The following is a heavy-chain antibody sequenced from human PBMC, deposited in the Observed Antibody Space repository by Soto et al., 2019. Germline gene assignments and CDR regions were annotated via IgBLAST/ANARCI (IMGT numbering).Heavy chain of an antibody. D-gene: IGHD3-3*01. V-gene: IGHV1-18*01. J-gene: IGHJ5*02. CDR1: GYTITSYG. CDR3: ARCFYDFWSSSHPNWFDP. CDR2: ISAYNGNT. Sequence: ALVRVSCRAAGYTITSYGMPWVRKAHRQGLEWMGWISAYNGNTNYAQKLQGRVTMTTDTSTSTAYMELRSLRSDDTAVYYCARCFYDFWSSSHPNWFDPWGQGTLVTVSS.